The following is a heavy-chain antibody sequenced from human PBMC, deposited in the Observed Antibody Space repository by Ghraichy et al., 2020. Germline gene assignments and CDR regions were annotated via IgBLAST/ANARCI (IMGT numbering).Heavy chain of an antibody. Sequence: SETLSLTCAVSGGSFSSSNWWSWVRQPPGKGLEWIGEIYHSGSTNYNPSLKSRVIISVDKSKNQLSLRLSSVTAADTAGYYCAREGSGWPSPFDIWGQGTMVTVSS. CDR3: AREGSGWPSPFDI. D-gene: IGHD6-19*01. V-gene: IGHV4-4*02. J-gene: IGHJ3*02. CDR2: IYHSGST. CDR1: GGSFSSSNW.